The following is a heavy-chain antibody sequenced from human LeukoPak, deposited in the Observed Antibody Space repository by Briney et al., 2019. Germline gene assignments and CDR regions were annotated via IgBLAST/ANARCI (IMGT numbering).Heavy chain of an antibody. CDR1: GGSFSGYY. CDR2: INHSGST. V-gene: IGHV4-34*01. J-gene: IGHJ4*02. CDR3: ARAPHRYDSSGYYPFVGY. Sequence: SETLSLTCAVCGGSFSGYYWSWIRQPPGKGLEWIGEINHSGSTNYNPSLKSRVTISVDTSKNQFSLKLSSVTAADTAVYYCARAPHRYDSSGYYPFVGYWGQGTLVTVSS. D-gene: IGHD3-22*01.